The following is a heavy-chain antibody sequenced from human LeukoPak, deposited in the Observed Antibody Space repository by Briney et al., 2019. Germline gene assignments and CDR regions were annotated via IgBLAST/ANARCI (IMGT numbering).Heavy chain of an antibody. CDR3: ARVGTQLWLSPIHY. J-gene: IGHJ4*02. Sequence: ASVKVSCKASGYTFTGYYMQWARQAPGQGLEWMGWINPNSGGTNYAQKLQGRVTMTRDTSISTAYMDLSKLRSDDTAVYHCARVGTQLWLSPIHYWGQGTLVTVSS. CDR1: GYTFTGYY. V-gene: IGHV1-2*02. CDR2: INPNSGGT. D-gene: IGHD5-18*01.